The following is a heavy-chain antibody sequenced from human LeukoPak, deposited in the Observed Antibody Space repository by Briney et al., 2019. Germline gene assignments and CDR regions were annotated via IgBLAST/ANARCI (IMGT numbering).Heavy chain of an antibody. CDR3: ARSRYYDILTGYYDAHYYYYMDV. V-gene: IGHV4-39*01. D-gene: IGHD3-9*01. CDR2: IYYSGST. CDR1: GGSISSSSYY. Sequence: SETLSLTCTVSGGSISSSSYYWGWIRQPPGKGLEWIGSIYYSGSTYYNPSLKSRVTISVDTSKNQFSLKLSSVTAADTAVYYCARSRYYDILTGYYDAHYYYYMDVWGKGTTVTVSS. J-gene: IGHJ6*03.